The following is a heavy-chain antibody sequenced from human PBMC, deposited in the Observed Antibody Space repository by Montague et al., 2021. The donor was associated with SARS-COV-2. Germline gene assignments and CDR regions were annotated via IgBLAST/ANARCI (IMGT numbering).Heavy chain of an antibody. D-gene: IGHD4-23*01. CDR1: GFTITSFW. Sequence: QSVAEVKAPGESLKISCRASGFTITSFWIGWVRQMPGKGLEYLGIIWPGDSDTRYSPSFQGQVTISADKSINTAYLQLRSLKASDTGMYYCVAPETASVVTPIPYWGQGSLVTVSS. CDR3: VAPETASVVTPIPY. CDR2: IWPGDSDT. J-gene: IGHJ4*02. V-gene: IGHV5-51*01.